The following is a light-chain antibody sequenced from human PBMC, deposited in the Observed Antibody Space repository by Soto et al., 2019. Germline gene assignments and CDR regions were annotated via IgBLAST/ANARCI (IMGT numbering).Light chain of an antibody. CDR1: TNDVGGYNY. CDR2: DVS. J-gene: IGLJ2*01. Sequence: QSALTQPASVSGSPGQSITISCSGTTNDVGGYNYVSWYQQHPGKAPRLMIYDVSDRPSGVSNRFSGSKSGDTASLTVSGRQSEDGADYYCSSYTGSNTVIFGGGTKLTVL. CDR3: SSYTGSNTVI. V-gene: IGLV2-14*01.